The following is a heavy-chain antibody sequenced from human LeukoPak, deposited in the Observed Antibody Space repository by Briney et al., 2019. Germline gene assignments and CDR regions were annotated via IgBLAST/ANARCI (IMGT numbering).Heavy chain of an antibody. D-gene: IGHD4-11*01. V-gene: IGHV4-59*12. CDR2: IYYSGST. CDR3: ARAEGAHSAEYFQH. J-gene: IGHJ1*01. Sequence: SETLSLTCTVSGGSISSYYWSWIRQPPGKGLEWIGYIYYSGSTNYNPSLKSRVTISVDTSKNQFSLKLSSVTAADTAVYYCARAEGAHSAEYFQHWGQGTLVTVSS. CDR1: GGSISSYY.